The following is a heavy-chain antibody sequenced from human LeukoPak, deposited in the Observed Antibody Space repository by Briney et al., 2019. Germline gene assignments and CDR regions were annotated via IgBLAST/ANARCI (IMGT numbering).Heavy chain of an antibody. CDR2: TYYRSKWYN. CDR1: GDNVSNNTAG. Sequence: SQTLSLTCAISGDNVSNNTAGWNWIRQSPSRGLEWLGRTYYRSKWYNDYAISMKSRIAVNPDTSKNQFSLKLSSVTAADTAVYYCARGGGRKFFGGGAYYYYMDVWGKGTTVAVSS. J-gene: IGHJ6*03. CDR3: ARGGGRKFFGGGAYYYYMDV. D-gene: IGHD3-16*01. V-gene: IGHV6-1*01.